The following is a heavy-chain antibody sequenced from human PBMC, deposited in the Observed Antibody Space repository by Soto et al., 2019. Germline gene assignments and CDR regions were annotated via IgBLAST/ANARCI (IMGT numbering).Heavy chain of an antibody. V-gene: IGHV4-31*03. CDR3: ARARCSGGSCYNDY. CDR2: IYYSGST. J-gene: IGHJ4*02. Sequence: QVQLQESGPGLVKPSQTLSLTCTVSGGSISSGGYYWSWIRQHPGTGLEWIGYIYYSGSTYYNPSFKSRVTISVVTSKIQFSLKLSSVTAADTAVYYCARARCSGGSCYNDYWGQGTLVTVSS. CDR1: GGSISSGGYY. D-gene: IGHD2-15*01.